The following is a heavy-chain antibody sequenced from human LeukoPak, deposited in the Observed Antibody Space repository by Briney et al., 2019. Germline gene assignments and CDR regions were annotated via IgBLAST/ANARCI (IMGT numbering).Heavy chain of an antibody. J-gene: IGHJ4*02. CDR1: GFTFSGSA. Sequence: GGSLRLSCAASGFTFSGSAMHWVRQASGKGLEWVGRIRSKANSYATAYAASVKGRFTISRDDSKNTAYLQTNSLKTEDTAVYYCTRGLGDRSQWGQGTLVTVSS. CDR2: IRSKANSYAT. V-gene: IGHV3-73*01. CDR3: TRGLGDRSQ. D-gene: IGHD3-16*01.